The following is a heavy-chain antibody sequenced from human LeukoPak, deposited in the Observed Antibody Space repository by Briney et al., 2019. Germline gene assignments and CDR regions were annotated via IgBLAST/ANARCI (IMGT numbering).Heavy chain of an antibody. D-gene: IGHD3-22*01. CDR3: ARDGYYYDSSGYSFDY. Sequence: QPGRSLRLSCAASGFTFSSYGMHWVRQAPGKGLEWVAVIWYDGSNKYYADSVKGRFTISRDNSKNTLYLQMNSLRAEDTAVYYCARDGYYYDSSGYSFDYWGQGTLVTVSS. CDR2: IWYDGSNK. V-gene: IGHV3-33*08. J-gene: IGHJ4*02. CDR1: GFTFSSYG.